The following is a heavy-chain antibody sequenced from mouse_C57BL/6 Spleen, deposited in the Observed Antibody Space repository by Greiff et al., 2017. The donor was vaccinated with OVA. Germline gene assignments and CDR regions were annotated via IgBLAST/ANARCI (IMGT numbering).Heavy chain of an antibody. J-gene: IGHJ4*01. D-gene: IGHD1-1*01. V-gene: IGHV1-50*01. CDR1: GYTFTSYW. CDR3: ARVITTVVADYYAMDY. CDR2: IDPSDSYT. Sequence: QVQLQQPGAELVKPGASVKLSCKASGYTFTSYWMQWVKQRPGQGLEWIGEIDPSDSYTNYNQKFKGKATLTVDTSSSTAYMQLSSLTSEDSAVYYCARVITTVVADYYAMDYWGQGTSVTVSS.